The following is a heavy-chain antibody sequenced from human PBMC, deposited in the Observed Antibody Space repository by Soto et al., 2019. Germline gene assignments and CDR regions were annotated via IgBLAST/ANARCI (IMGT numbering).Heavy chain of an antibody. D-gene: IGHD3-10*01. J-gene: IGHJ5*02. CDR2: IIPIFGTA. Sequence: ASVKVSCKASGGTFSSYAISWVRQAPEQGLEWMGGIIPIFGTANYAQKFQGRVTITADKSTSTAYMELSSLRSEDTAVYYCARGSGSYYMVPFDPWGQGTLVTVSS. CDR3: ARGSGSYYMVPFDP. V-gene: IGHV1-69*06. CDR1: GGTFSSYA.